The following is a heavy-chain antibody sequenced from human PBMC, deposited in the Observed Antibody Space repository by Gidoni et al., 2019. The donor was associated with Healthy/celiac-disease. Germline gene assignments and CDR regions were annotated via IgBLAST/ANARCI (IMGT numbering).Heavy chain of an antibody. J-gene: IGHJ4*02. D-gene: IGHD1-7*01. CDR2: IKKDGSEK. CDR3: ARDSELRWIDY. V-gene: IGHV3-7*01. CDR1: GFPFSSYW. Sequence: EVQLVESGGGLVQPGGSLSLSCAASGFPFSSYWMSWVRQAPGKGLEWVANIKKDGSEKYYVDSVKGRFTISRDNAKNSLYLQMNSLRAEDTAVYYCARDSELRWIDYWGQGTLVTVSS.